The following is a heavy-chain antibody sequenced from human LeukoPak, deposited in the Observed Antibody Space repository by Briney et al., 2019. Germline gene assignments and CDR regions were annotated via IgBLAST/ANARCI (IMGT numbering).Heavy chain of an antibody. CDR3: ARQGCSSTSCYRGVYYYGMDV. J-gene: IGHJ6*02. D-gene: IGHD2-2*01. CDR1: GGSISSGGYY. CDR2: IYYSGST. Sequence: PSETLSLTCSVSGGSISSGGYYWSWIRQHPGKGLEWIGYIYYSGSTYYNPSLKSRVTISVDTSKNQFSLKLSSVTAADTAVYYCARQGCSSTSCYRGVYYYGMDVWGQGTTVTVSS. V-gene: IGHV4-31*03.